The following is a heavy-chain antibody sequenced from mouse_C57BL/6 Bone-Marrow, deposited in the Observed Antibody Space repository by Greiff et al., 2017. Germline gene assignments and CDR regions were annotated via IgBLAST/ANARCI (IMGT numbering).Heavy chain of an antibody. D-gene: IGHD1-1*01. J-gene: IGHJ2*01. CDR1: GFNIKDDY. CDR3: TYRLRYFDY. CDR2: IDPENGDT. V-gene: IGHV14-4*01. Sequence: EVQGVESGAELVRPGASVKLSCTASGFNIKDDYMHWVKQRPEQGLEWIGWIDPENGDTEYASKFQGKATITADNSSNTAYLQLSSLTSEDTAVYYCTYRLRYFDYWGQGTTLTGSS.